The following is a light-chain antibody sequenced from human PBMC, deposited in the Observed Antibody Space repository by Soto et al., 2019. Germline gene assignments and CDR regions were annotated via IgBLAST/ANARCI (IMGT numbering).Light chain of an antibody. CDR2: DVS. CDR1: GSDVGGYNY. V-gene: IGLV2-14*01. J-gene: IGLJ2*01. Sequence: QSAVTQPASVSGSPGLSITISCTGTGSDVGGYNYVSWYQQHPGKAPKVMIYDVSNRPSGVSNRFSGSKSGNTASLTISGLQAEDEADYYCSSYTSASTPLVFGGGTKLTVL. CDR3: SSYTSASTPLV.